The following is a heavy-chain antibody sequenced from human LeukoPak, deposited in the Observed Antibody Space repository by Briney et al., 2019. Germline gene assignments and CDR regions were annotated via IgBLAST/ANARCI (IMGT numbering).Heavy chain of an antibody. CDR1: AGSISTYY. J-gene: IGHJ4*02. Sequence: SETLSLTCTVSAGSISTYYWSWIRQPPGKGLEWIGYIYYSGSTNYNPSLKSRVTISVDTSKNQFSLKLSSVTAADTAVYYCARVTGYMIEDYFDYWGQGTLVTVSS. D-gene: IGHD3-22*01. V-gene: IGHV4-59*01. CDR3: ARVTGYMIEDYFDY. CDR2: IYYSGST.